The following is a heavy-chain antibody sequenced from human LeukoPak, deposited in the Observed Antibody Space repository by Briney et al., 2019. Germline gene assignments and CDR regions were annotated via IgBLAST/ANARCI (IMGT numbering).Heavy chain of an antibody. CDR1: GFTFTSYA. V-gene: IGHV3-21*01. Sequence: GGSLRLSCAASGFTFTSYAMNWVRQTPGKGLEWVSSISSSSSFIYYADSVKGRFTISRDNAKNSLYLQMNSLRAEDTAVYYCARDVLIAADGVIRLDAFDIWGQGTVVTVSS. J-gene: IGHJ3*02. CDR3: ARDVLIAADGVIRLDAFDI. D-gene: IGHD6-13*01. CDR2: ISSSSSFI.